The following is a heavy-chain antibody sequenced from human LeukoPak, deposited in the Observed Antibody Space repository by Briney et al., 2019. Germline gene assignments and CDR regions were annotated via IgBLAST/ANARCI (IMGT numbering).Heavy chain of an antibody. J-gene: IGHJ3*02. Sequence: GGSLRLSCAASGFIVSTNYMSWVRQAPGKGLEWVSVIYSGGSTNYADSVKGRFTISRDISKNTLYLQMNNLRAEDTAVYYCASFYYNSGYGAFDIWGQGTVVTVSS. D-gene: IGHD3-10*01. CDR2: IYSGGST. V-gene: IGHV3-53*01. CDR3: ASFYYNSGYGAFDI. CDR1: GFIVSTNY.